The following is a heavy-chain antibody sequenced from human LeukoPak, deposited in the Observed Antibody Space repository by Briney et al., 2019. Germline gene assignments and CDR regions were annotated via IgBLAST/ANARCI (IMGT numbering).Heavy chain of an antibody. CDR3: VRSVTTLSDFHN. Sequence: GGPLRLSCLASEFTLSSYIMRWVRQAPGKGLEYVSAISNNGGSTYYADSVKGRFTISRDNSKNTLYLQMNSLGPEDTAVYYCVRSVTTLSDFHNWGQGTLVTVSS. CDR1: EFTLSSYI. CDR2: ISNNGGST. D-gene: IGHD4-17*01. J-gene: IGHJ4*02. V-gene: IGHV3-64D*09.